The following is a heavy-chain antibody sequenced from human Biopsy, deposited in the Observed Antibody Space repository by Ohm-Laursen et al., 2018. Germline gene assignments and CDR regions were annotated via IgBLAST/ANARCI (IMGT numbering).Heavy chain of an antibody. CDR3: AKDRYNYTPIGGFSMDV. CDR2: IFCSGGNT. CDR1: GFTFNNYS. Sequence: SLRLSCAASGFTFNNYSMQWVRQAPGKGLEWVAFIFCSGGNTYYADSVKGRFTISRDNSRDTLYLQMSSLRAEDTAVYYCAKDRYNYTPIGGFSMDVWGQGTTVTVSS. D-gene: IGHD5-18*01. V-gene: IGHV3-30*18. J-gene: IGHJ6*02.